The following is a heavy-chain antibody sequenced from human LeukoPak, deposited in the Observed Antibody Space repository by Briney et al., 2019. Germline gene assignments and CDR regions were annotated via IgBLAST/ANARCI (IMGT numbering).Heavy chain of an antibody. CDR1: GGTFSSYA. V-gene: IGHV1-69*05. Sequence: SVKVSCKASGGTFSSYAISWVRQAPGQGLEWMGGIIPIFGTANYAQKFQGRVTITTDESTSTAYMELSSLRSEDTAVYYCARDSGEAAALAYFYFDYWGQGTLVTVSS. CDR3: ARDSGEAAALAYFYFDY. CDR2: IIPIFGTA. J-gene: IGHJ4*02. D-gene: IGHD6-13*01.